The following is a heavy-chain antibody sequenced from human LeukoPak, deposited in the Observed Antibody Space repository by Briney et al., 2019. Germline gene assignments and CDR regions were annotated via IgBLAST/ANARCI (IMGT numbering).Heavy chain of an antibody. CDR2: IYGGGST. V-gene: IGHV3-53*01. CDR1: GFTVSSNY. Sequence: GGSLRLSCAASGFTVSSNYTSWVRQAPGKGLEWVSVIYGGGSTYYADSVKGRFTVSRDNSKNTLYLQMNSLRAEDTAVYYCARDPYGMDVWGQGTTVTVSS. J-gene: IGHJ6*02. CDR3: ARDPYGMDV.